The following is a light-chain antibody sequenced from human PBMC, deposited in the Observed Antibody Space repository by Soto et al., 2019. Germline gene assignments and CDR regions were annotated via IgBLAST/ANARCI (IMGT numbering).Light chain of an antibody. J-gene: IGKJ4*01. CDR1: RSISTY. CDR3: LQDYNYPHT. CDR2: EAL. Sequence: VLTQSPATLSLSPGERATLSCRASRSISTYLAWYQQKPGQAPRLLIYEALNRATGIPARFSGSGSGTDFTLTISSLQPEDFATYYCLQDYNYPHTFGGGTKVDIK. V-gene: IGKV3-11*01.